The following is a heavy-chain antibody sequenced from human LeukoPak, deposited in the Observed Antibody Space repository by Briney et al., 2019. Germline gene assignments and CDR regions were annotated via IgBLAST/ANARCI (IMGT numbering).Heavy chain of an antibody. V-gene: IGHV4-39*07. Sequence: PSETLSLTCTVSGGSISSSSYYWGWIRQPPGKGLEWIGSIYYSGSTYYNPSLKSRVTISVDTSKNQFSLKLSSVTAADTAVYYCARGYSSSWYSVGAFDIWGQGTMVTASS. D-gene: IGHD6-13*01. CDR3: ARGYSSSWYSVGAFDI. CDR1: GGSISSSSYY. CDR2: IYYSGST. J-gene: IGHJ3*02.